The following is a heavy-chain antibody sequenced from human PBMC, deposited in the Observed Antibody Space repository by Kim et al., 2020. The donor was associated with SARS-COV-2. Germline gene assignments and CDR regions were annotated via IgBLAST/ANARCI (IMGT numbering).Heavy chain of an antibody. CDR3: TKSAWFEP. CDR1: GFTLTSYW. Sequence: GGSLRLSCVASGFTLTSYWMHWVRQAPGKGLVWVSSIKYDGSRTSYADSVKGRFTISRDIARNTLYLQMNNLRVEDTAVYYCTKSAWFEPWGQGTLLTV. V-gene: IGHV3-74*01. J-gene: IGHJ5*02. CDR2: IKYDGSRT.